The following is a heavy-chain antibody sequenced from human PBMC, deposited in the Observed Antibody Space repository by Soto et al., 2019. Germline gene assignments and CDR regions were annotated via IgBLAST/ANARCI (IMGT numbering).Heavy chain of an antibody. D-gene: IGHD4-4*01. CDR3: AKDIFTTVITGAFEI. V-gene: IGHV3-9*01. CDR1: GFTFDDNA. Sequence: GGSLRLSCAASGFTFDDNAMHWVRQAPGKGLEWVSGISWKSGNIGYADSVKGRFTISRDNAKNSLYLQRNSLRDEDTALYYCAKDIFTTVITGAFEIWGQGTMVTVSS. J-gene: IGHJ3*02. CDR2: ISWKSGNI.